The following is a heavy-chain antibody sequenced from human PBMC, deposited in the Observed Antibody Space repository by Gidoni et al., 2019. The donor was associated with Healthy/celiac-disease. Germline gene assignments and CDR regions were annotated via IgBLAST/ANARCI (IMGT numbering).Heavy chain of an antibody. Sequence: EVQLVESGGGLVQPGGSLRLSGAASGFTFSSYSMNWVRKAPGKGLAWVSDISSSSSTIYYADSVKGRFTISRDNAKNSLYLQMNSLRAEDTAVYYCARASGSYNYWGQGTLVTVSS. CDR3: ARASGSYNY. CDR1: GFTFSSYS. CDR2: ISSSSSTI. V-gene: IGHV3-48*01. D-gene: IGHD1-26*01. J-gene: IGHJ4*02.